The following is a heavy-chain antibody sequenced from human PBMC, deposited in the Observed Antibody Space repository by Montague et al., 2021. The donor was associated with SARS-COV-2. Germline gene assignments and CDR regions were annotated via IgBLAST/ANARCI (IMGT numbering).Heavy chain of an antibody. CDR3: ARGLTDVTVILVFVGASLYFDS. CDR1: GGSISSYY. CDR2: IYYSGST. V-gene: IGHV4-59*12. J-gene: IGHJ4*02. Sequence: SETLSLTCTVSGGSISSYYRSWIRQPPGKGLEWIGYIYYSGSTNXNPSLKSRVTISVDTSKNQFSLKLSSLTAADTAVYYCARGLTDVTVILVFVGASLYFDSWGQGALVTVSS. D-gene: IGHD3-22*01.